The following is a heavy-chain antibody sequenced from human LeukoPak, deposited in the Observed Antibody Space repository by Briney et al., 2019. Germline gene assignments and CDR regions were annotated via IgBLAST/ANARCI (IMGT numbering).Heavy chain of an antibody. CDR1: GFTFSSYS. CDR3: ARVQYYYGSGSNDY. CDR2: ISSSSSTI. D-gene: IGHD3-10*01. J-gene: IGHJ4*02. V-gene: IGHV3-48*04. Sequence: GGSLRLSCAASGFTFSSYSMNWVRQAPGKGLEWVSYISSSSSTIYYADSVKGRFTISRDNAKNSLYLQMNSLRAEDTAVYYCARVQYYYGSGSNDYWGQGTLVTVSS.